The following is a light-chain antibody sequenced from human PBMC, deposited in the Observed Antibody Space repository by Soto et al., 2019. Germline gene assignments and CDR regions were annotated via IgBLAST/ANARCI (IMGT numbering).Light chain of an antibody. CDR3: QSYDSSLSGHVV. CDR1: SSTIGAGYD. Sequence: QSVLTQPPSVSGAPGQRVTISCTGSSSTIGAGYDVHWYQQLPGTAPNLLIYGNSNRPSGVPDRFSGSKSGTSASLAITGLQAEDEADYYCQSYDSSLSGHVVFGGGTKLTVL. V-gene: IGLV1-40*01. CDR2: GNS. J-gene: IGLJ2*01.